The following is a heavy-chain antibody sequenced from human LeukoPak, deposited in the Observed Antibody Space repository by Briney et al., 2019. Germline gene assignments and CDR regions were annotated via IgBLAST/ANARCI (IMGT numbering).Heavy chain of an antibody. Sequence: GGSLRLSCAASGFTFNDYAMSWVRQAPGRGLEWVSFISSNAGTIYYADSVKGRFTVSRDNSKNTLFLQMNSLRAEDTAVYYCAKDGGLWVSAHWGDSWGRGTLVTVSS. D-gene: IGHD7-27*01. CDR1: GFTFNDYA. CDR2: ISSNAGTI. CDR3: AKDGGLWVSAHWGDS. J-gene: IGHJ4*02. V-gene: IGHV3-23*01.